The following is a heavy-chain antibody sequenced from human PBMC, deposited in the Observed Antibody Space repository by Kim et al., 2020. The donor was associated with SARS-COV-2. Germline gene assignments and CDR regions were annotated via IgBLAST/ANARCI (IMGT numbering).Heavy chain of an antibody. CDR1: GYSFTGFA. D-gene: IGHD6-13*01. V-gene: IGHV1-3*01. J-gene: IGHJ6*02. Sequence: ASVNVSCKASGYSFTGFAIHWVRQAPGQSLEWVGWVNAGNGNTKYAQKFQGRVTLIRDASASTAYMELSSLRSEDTAVYYCARDRSSWPTAEGLYGLDVGAKGPRSASP. CDR3: ARDRSSWPTAEGLYGLDV. CDR2: VNAGNGNT.